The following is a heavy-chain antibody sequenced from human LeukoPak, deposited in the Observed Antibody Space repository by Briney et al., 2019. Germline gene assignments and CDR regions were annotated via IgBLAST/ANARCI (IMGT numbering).Heavy chain of an antibody. D-gene: IGHD2-15*01. CDR1: GYTFTGYY. J-gene: IGHJ4*02. V-gene: IGHV1-2*02. CDR3: ARDCSGGSCYSRGDY. CDR2: INPNSGGT. Sequence: GASVKVSCKASGYTFTGYYMHWVRQAPGQGLEWMGWINPNSGGTNYAQKFQGRVTMTRDTSISTAYMELSGLRSDDTAVYYCARDCSGGSCYSRGDYWGQGTLVTVSS.